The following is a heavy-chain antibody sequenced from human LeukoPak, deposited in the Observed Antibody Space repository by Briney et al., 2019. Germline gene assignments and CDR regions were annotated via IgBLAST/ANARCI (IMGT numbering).Heavy chain of an antibody. CDR3: ARDFPTLWFLDY. J-gene: IGHJ4*02. CDR2: INSDGTTT. D-gene: IGHD3-10*01. Sequence: GGSLRLSCVASGFTFSGYWMHWVRQAPGKGLVWVSRINSDGTTTNYADSVRGRFTISRDNSKNTLYLQMNSLRAEDTAVYYCARDFPTLWFLDYWGQGTLVTVSS. CDR1: GFTFSGYW. V-gene: IGHV3-74*01.